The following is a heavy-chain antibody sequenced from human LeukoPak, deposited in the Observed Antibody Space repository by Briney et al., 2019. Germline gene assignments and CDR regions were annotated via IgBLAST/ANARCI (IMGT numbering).Heavy chain of an antibody. CDR2: INHSGST. J-gene: IGHJ6*02. D-gene: IGHD3-3*01. CDR3: ASSYDFWSGTDYYYYGMDV. Sequence: PSETLSLTCAVYGGSFSGYYWSWIRQPPGKGLEWIGEINHSGSTNYNPSLKSRVTISVDTSKNQFSLKLSSVTAADTAVYYCASSYDFWSGTDYYYYGMDVWGQGTTVTVSS. V-gene: IGHV4-34*01. CDR1: GGSFSGYY.